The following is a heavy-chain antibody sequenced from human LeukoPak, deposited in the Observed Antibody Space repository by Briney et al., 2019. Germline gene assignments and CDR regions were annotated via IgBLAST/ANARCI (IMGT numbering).Heavy chain of an antibody. CDR2: MNPNGGNT. CDR1: GYTFTSYD. Sequence: GASVKVSCKASGYTFTSYDINWMRQSTGQGLEWMGWMNPNGGNTAYAQKFQGRVTMTRNTSISTAYMELSSLRSEDTAVYFCARGGGSSWYYYWGQGTLVTVSS. CDR3: ARGGGSSWYYY. V-gene: IGHV1-8*01. D-gene: IGHD6-13*01. J-gene: IGHJ4*02.